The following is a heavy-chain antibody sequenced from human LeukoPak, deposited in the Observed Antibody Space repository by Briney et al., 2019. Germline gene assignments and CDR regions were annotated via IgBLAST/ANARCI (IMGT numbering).Heavy chain of an antibody. CDR2: ISASGGST. D-gene: IGHD3-9*01. CDR1: GFTFSSYG. CDR3: AKGTERYSKNFDY. J-gene: IGHJ4*02. Sequence: GGSLRLSCAASGFTFSSYGMSWVRQAPGKGLEWVSTISASGGSTYYADSVKGRFTISRDNSKNTLYLQMNSLRVEDTAVYYCAKGTERYSKNFDYWGQGILVSVPS. V-gene: IGHV3-23*01.